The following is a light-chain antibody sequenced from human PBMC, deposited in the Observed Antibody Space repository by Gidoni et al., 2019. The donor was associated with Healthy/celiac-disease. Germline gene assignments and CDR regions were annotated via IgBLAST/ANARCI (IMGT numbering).Light chain of an antibody. CDR1: QSLLHSNGYNY. Sequence: DIVMTQSPLSLPVTPGEPASISCRSSQSLLHSNGYNYLDWYLQKPGQSPQLLIYLGSNRASGVPDRFSGSGSGTDFTLKISRVEAEDVGVYCCMQALQTFITFGQGTRLEIK. V-gene: IGKV2-28*01. J-gene: IGKJ5*01. CDR2: LGS. CDR3: MQALQTFIT.